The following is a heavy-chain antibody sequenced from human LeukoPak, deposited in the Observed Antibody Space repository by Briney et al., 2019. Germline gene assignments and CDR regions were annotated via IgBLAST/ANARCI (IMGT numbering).Heavy chain of an antibody. V-gene: IGHV7-4-1*02. CDR1: GYTFTSYA. Sequence: ASVKVSCKASGYTFTSYAMNWVRQAPGQGLEWMGWINTNTGNPTYAQGFTGRFVFSLDTSVSTAYLQISSLKAEDTAVYYCARGGAWYDILTGYYRKVQDPNWFDPWGQGTLVTVSS. CDR3: ARGGAWYDILTGYYRKVQDPNWFDP. D-gene: IGHD3-9*01. J-gene: IGHJ5*02. CDR2: INTNTGNP.